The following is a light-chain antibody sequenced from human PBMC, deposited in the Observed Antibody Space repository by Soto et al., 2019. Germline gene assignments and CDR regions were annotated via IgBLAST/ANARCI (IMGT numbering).Light chain of an antibody. Sequence: EIVLTQSPATLSVSLGDSATLSCRASQSVSLSLAWYQMRPGQPPRLLIYGASTRANDIPARFSGSGSGTDFTLTISSLQSEDFAVYFCQQYHIWHSWTFGQGTKVDIK. CDR2: GAS. V-gene: IGKV3-15*01. J-gene: IGKJ1*01. CDR1: QSVSLS. CDR3: QQYHIWHSWT.